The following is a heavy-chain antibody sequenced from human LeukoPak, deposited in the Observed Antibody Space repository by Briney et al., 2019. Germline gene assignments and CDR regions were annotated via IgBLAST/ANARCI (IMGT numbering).Heavy chain of an antibody. J-gene: IGHJ6*02. V-gene: IGHV3-7*03. D-gene: IGHD3-16*01. CDR2: IKEDGSER. Sequence: GGSLRLSCEGSAFIFSGHWMNWVRQTPGKGLEWVASIKEDGSERQYVDSVKGRFSISRDNTKGSLFLQLNSLRAEDTAVYYCARGEQLLSRGSYYYYSMDVWGRGTTVTVSS. CDR1: AFIFSGHW. CDR3: ARGEQLLSRGSYYYYSMDV.